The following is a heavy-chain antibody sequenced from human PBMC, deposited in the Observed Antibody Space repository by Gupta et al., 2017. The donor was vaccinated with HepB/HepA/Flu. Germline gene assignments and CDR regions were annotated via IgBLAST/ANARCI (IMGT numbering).Heavy chain of an antibody. D-gene: IGHD2-15*01. J-gene: IGHJ4*02. CDR2: ISGSGGST. CDR3: VGYCSGGSCGPDFDY. Sequence: EVQLLESGGGLVQPGGSLRLACAASGFTFSSYAMSWVRQAPGKGLEWVSAISGSGGSTYYADSVKGRFTISRDNSKNTLYLQMNSLRAEDTAVYYCVGYCSGGSCGPDFDYWGQGTLVTVSS. CDR1: GFTFSSYA. V-gene: IGHV3-23*01.